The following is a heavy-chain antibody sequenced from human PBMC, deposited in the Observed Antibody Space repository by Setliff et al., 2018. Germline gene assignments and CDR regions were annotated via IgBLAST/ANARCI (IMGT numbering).Heavy chain of an antibody. Sequence: GASVKVSCKASGYTFSSNAFHWVRQAPGQRLEWLGWIHAGSSNTIYSQKFQDRVTITRNTSISTAYMELSSLRSEDTAVYYCARGRASGGYFEVWYSDLWGRGTLVTVSS. J-gene: IGHJ2*01. D-gene: IGHD3-22*01. V-gene: IGHV1-3*01. CDR1: GYTFSSNA. CDR3: ARGRASGGYFEVWYSDL. CDR2: IHAGSSNT.